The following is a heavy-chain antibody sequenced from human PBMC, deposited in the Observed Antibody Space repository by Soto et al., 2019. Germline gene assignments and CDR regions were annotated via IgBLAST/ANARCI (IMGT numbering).Heavy chain of an antibody. D-gene: IGHD3-10*01. CDR2: ISSSSSTI. Sequence: GGSLRLSCAASGFTFSSYSMNWVRQAXGKGLEWVSYISSSSSTIYYAASVKGRFTISRDNAKNSLYLQMNSLRDEDTAVYYCARDYYGSGSYYSSWVYWGQGTLVTVSS. J-gene: IGHJ4*02. CDR1: GFTFSSYS. CDR3: ARDYYGSGSYYSSWVY. V-gene: IGHV3-48*02.